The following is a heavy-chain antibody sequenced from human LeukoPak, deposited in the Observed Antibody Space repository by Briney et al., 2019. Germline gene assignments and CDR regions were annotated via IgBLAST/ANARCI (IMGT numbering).Heavy chain of an antibody. Sequence: SVKVSCKASGGTFSSYAISWVRQAPGQGLEWMGGIIPIFGTANYAQKFQGRVTITADESTSTAYMELSSLRSEDTAVYYCARSTVVTTSYWYFDLWGRGTLVTVSS. V-gene: IGHV1-69*01. CDR1: GGTFSSYA. CDR3: ARSTVVTTSYWYFDL. D-gene: IGHD4-23*01. J-gene: IGHJ2*01. CDR2: IIPIFGTA.